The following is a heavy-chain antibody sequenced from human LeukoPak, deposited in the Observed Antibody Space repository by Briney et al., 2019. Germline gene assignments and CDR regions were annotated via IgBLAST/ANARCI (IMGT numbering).Heavy chain of an antibody. CDR2: INHSGST. CDR1: GGSFSGYY. CDR3: ARIDYGDNYYYYGMDV. J-gene: IGHJ6*02. Sequence: SETLSLTCAVYGGSFSGYYWSWIRQPPGKGLEWIGEINHSGSTNYNPSLKSRVTISVDTSKNQFSLKLSSVTAADTAVYYCARIDYGDNYYYYGMDVWGQGTTVTVSS. V-gene: IGHV4-34*01. D-gene: IGHD4-17*01.